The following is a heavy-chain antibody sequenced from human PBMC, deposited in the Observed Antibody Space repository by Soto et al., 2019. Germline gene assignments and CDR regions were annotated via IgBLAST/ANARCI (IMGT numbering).Heavy chain of an antibody. D-gene: IGHD2-8*01. V-gene: IGHV3-30-3*01. Sequence: QVQLVESGGGVVQPGRSLRLSCAASGFTFSSYAMHWVRQAPGKGLEWVAVISYDGSNKYYADSVKGRFTISRDNSKNTLYLQMNSRRAEDTAVYYCEMAQHWGQGTLVTVSS. CDR2: ISYDGSNK. CDR1: GFTFSSYA. CDR3: EMAQH. J-gene: IGHJ1*01.